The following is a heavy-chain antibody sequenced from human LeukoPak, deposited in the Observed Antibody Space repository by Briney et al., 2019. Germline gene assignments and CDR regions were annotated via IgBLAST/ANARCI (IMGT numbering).Heavy chain of an antibody. V-gene: IGHV3-7*01. J-gene: IGHJ4*02. D-gene: IGHD3-10*01. CDR1: GFTFSSYW. CDR3: ATQFGSGTLANEYDY. CDR2: IKQDGSEK. Sequence: QSGGSLRLSCAASGFTFSSYWMSWVRQAPGKGLEWVANIKQDGSEKYYVDSVKGRFTISRDNSNNTLYLQMNSLRVEDTAVYYCATQFGSGTLANEYDYWGQGSLVTVSS.